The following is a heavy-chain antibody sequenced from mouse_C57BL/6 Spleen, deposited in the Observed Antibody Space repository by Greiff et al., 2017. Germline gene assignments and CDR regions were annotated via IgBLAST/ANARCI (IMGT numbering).Heavy chain of an antibody. CDR1: GYTFTSYG. J-gene: IGHJ4*01. CDR2: IYPRSGNT. D-gene: IGHD1-2*01. CDR3: AKKGNDPGMDY. V-gene: IGHV1-81*01. Sequence: LQESGAELARPGASVKLSCKASGYTFTSYGISWVKQRTGQGLEWIGEIYPRSGNTYYNEKFKGKATLTADKSSSTAYMELRSLTSADSAVYFCAKKGNDPGMDYWGQGTSVTVSS.